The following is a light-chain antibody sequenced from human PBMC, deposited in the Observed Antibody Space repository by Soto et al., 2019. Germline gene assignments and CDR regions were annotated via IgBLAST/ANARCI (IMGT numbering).Light chain of an antibody. J-gene: IGLJ2*01. CDR2: EVS. CDR1: SSDVGSYNI. V-gene: IGLV2-14*02. Sequence: QSVLTQPASVSGSLGQSITISCTGTSSDVGSYNIVSWYQQHPGKVPKLIIYEVSNRPSGVSNRFSGSKSGNTASLTISGLQAEDEADYYCNSYTSISTLVVFGGGTKLTVL. CDR3: NSYTSISTLVV.